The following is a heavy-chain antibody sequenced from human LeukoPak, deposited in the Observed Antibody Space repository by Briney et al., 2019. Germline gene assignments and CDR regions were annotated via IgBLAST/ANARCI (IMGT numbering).Heavy chain of an antibody. CDR2: IYTSGST. V-gene: IGHV4-4*07. D-gene: IGHD3-3*01. CDR3: ARGIYDFWSGSSFDY. CDR1: GGSISSYY. J-gene: IGHJ4*02. Sequence: PSETLSLTCTVSGGSISSYYWSWIRQPAGKGLEWIGRIYTSGSTNYNPSLKSRVTMSVDTSKNQFSLKLSSVTAADTAVYYCARGIYDFWSGSSFDYWGQGTLVTVSS.